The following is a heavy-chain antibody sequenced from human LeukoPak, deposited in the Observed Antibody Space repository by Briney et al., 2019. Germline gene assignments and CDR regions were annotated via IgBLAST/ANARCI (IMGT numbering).Heavy chain of an antibody. CDR2: IIPIFGTA. CDR3: ARDVRVGATDAFDI. V-gene: IGHV1-69*05. D-gene: IGHD1-26*01. CDR1: GGTFSSYA. Sequence: ASVKVSCKASGGTFSSYAISWVRQAPGQGLEWMGGIIPIFGTANYAQKFQGRVTITTDESTSTAYMELSSLRSEDTAVYYCARDVRVGATDAFDIWGQGTMVTVSS. J-gene: IGHJ3*02.